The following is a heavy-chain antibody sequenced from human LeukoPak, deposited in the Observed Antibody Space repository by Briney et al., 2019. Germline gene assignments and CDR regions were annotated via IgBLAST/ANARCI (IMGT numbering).Heavy chain of an antibody. Sequence: PGGSLRLSCAASGFTFSTYWMTWGRQAPGKGLEWVANIKQDGSQKYYVDSVRGRFTISRDNAKNSLYLQMDSLRAEDTAVYYCARDTGCAGGTCFSFYDYWGQGTLVTVSS. CDR2: IKQDGSQK. J-gene: IGHJ4*02. V-gene: IGHV3-7*01. D-gene: IGHD2-15*01. CDR3: ARDTGCAGGTCFSFYDY. CDR1: GFTFSTYW.